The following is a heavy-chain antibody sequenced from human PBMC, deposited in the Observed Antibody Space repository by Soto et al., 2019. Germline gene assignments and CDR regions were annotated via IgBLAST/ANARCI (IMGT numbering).Heavy chain of an antibody. Sequence: QVQLVQSGAEVKRPGSSVKVSCKASGDTFNFYSINWVRQAPGLGLEWMGRVNPIVSMSNYAQRFQGRVTMTADKYKITADMELSGLRSEDTAIYYGATIYGSGYRAFDYWGQGALVTVSS. CDR3: ATIYGSGYRAFDY. CDR2: VNPIVSMS. D-gene: IGHD3-10*01. J-gene: IGHJ4*02. CDR1: GDTFNFYS. V-gene: IGHV1-69*04.